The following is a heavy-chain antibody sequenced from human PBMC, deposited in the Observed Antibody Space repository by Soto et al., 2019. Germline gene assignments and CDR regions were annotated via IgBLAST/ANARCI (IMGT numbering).Heavy chain of an antibody. Sequence: GASVKVSCKASGYTFTSYDINWVRQATGQGLEWMGWMNPNSGNTGYAQKFQGRATMTRNTSISTAYMELSSLRSEDTAVYYCARWGFKDVSLDVWGKGTTVTVSS. D-gene: IGHD3-16*01. CDR2: MNPNSGNT. CDR3: ARWGFKDVSLDV. CDR1: GYTFTSYD. J-gene: IGHJ6*04. V-gene: IGHV1-8*01.